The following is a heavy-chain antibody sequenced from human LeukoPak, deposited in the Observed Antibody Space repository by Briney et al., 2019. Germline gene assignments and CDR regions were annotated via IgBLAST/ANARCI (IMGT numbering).Heavy chain of an antibody. CDR1: GFTFSSYA. V-gene: IGHV3-30-3*02. Sequence: PGGSLRLSCAASGFTFSSYAMHWVRQAPGKGLEWVAVISYDGSNKYYADSVKGRFTISRDNSKNTLYLQMNSLRAEDTAVYYCAKNLVDFYDSRGLYSATDGFDIWGQGKMVTVSS. CDR3: AKNLVDFYDSRGLYSATDGFDI. D-gene: IGHD3-22*01. CDR2: ISYDGSNK. J-gene: IGHJ3*02.